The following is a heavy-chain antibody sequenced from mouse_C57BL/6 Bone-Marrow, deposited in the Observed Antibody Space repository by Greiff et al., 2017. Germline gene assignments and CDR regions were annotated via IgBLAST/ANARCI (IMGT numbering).Heavy chain of an antibody. V-gene: IGHV1-50*01. CDR1: GYTFTSYW. Sequence: VQLQQPGAELVKPGASVKLSCKASGYTFTSYWMQWVKQRPGQGLEWIGEIDPSDSYTNYNQQFKGKATLTVDTSSSTAYMQLSSLTSEDSAVYYCARGYYDYDEYWYFDVWGTGTTVTVSS. CDR2: IDPSDSYT. J-gene: IGHJ1*03. CDR3: ARGYYDYDEYWYFDV. D-gene: IGHD2-4*01.